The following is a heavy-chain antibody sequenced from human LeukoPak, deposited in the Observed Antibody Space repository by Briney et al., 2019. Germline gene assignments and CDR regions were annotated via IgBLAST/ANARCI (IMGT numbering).Heavy chain of an antibody. D-gene: IGHD3-10*01. CDR3: AYASVVRGVMGSDY. CDR2: IIPIFGTA. Sequence: ASVKASCKASGGTFSSYAISWMRQAPGQGLQWMGGIIPIFGTANYAQKFLGRVTITTDESTSTAYMELSSLRSEDTAVYYCAYASVVRGVMGSDYSGQGTLVTVSS. V-gene: IGHV1-69*05. CDR1: GGTFSSYA. J-gene: IGHJ4*02.